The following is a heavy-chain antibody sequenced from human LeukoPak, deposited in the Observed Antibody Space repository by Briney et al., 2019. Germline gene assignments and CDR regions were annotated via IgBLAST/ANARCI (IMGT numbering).Heavy chain of an antibody. CDR2: IIPIFGTA. V-gene: IGHV1-69*06. J-gene: IGHJ4*02. CDR3: ASPEVGATDYFDY. D-gene: IGHD1-26*01. CDR1: GGTFISYA. Sequence: ASVKVSCKASGGTFISYAISWVRQAPGQGLELMVGIIPIFGTANYAQKFQGRVTITADKSTSTAYMELSSLRSEDTAVYYCASPEVGATDYFDYWGQGTLVTVS.